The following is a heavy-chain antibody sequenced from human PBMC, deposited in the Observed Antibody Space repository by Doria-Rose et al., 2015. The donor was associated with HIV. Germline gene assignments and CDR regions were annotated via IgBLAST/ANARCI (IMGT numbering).Heavy chain of an antibody. CDR3: ARGPSDFGDYVAFQH. J-gene: IGHJ1*01. CDR1: SVYY. V-gene: IGHV4-34*01. D-gene: IGHD4-17*01. CDR2: INHGGST. Sequence: SVYYWTWIRQSPGKGLEWIGEINHGGSTNYNPSLKSRVTISLDMSKNQFSLKVTSVTAADTAVYYCARGPSDFGDYVAFQHWGQGTLVTVSS.